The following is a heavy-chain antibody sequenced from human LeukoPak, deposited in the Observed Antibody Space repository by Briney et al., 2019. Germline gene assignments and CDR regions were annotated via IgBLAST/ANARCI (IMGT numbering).Heavy chain of an antibody. CDR1: GYTFTGYY. V-gene: IGHV1-2*06. CDR2: INPNSGGT. Sequence: ASVKVSCKASGYTFTGYYMHWVRQAPGQGLEWMGRINPNSGGTNYAQKFQGRVTMTRDTSISTAYMELSRLRSDDTAVYYCARDREWEPTLDHWGQGTLVTVSS. CDR3: ARDREWEPTLDH. J-gene: IGHJ4*02. D-gene: IGHD1-26*01.